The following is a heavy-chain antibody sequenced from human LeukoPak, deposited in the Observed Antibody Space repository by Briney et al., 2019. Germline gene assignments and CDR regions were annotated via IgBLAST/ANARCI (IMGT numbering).Heavy chain of an antibody. J-gene: IGHJ5*02. D-gene: IGHD3-10*01. Sequence: GASVKVSCKASGGTFSSYIISWVRQAPGQGLEWMGWINPVNGDTNYAQKFQGRVTMARDTSISTAYMELSGLTSDDTAVYYCARGGSATYYRRLDPWGQGTLVTVSS. V-gene: IGHV1-2*02. CDR3: ARGGSATYYRRLDP. CDR1: GGTFSSYI. CDR2: INPVNGDT.